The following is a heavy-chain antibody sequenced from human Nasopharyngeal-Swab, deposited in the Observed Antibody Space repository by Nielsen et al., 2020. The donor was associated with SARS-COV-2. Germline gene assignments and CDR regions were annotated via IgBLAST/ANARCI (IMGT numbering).Heavy chain of an antibody. V-gene: IGHV4-59*11. CDR1: GASISSQY. J-gene: IGHJ4*02. CDR2: IYDSGVT. D-gene: IGHD2-8*02. CDR3: ARGGAGSHWRYYIDY. Sequence: SETLSLTCTVSGASISSQYWTWLRQPPGKGLEWVGYIYDSGVTEYSPSLQSRVTISVDKSKNQFSLRLSSVSAADTAIYYCARGGAGSHWRYYIDYWGQGTLVTVSS.